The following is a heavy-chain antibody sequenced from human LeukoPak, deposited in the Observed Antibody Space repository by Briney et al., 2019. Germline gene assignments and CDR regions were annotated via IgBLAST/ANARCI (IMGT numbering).Heavy chain of an antibody. J-gene: IGHJ6*04. CDR1: GFTFSSYE. D-gene: IGHD3-10*02. CDR2: ISSSGSTI. V-gene: IGHV3-48*03. CDR3: AELGITMIGGV. Sequence: LTGGSLRLSCAAPGFTFSSYEMNWVRQPPGKGLEWVSYISSSGSTIYYADSVKGRFTISRDNAKNSLYLQMNSLRAEDTAVYYCAELGITMIGGVWGKGTTVTISS.